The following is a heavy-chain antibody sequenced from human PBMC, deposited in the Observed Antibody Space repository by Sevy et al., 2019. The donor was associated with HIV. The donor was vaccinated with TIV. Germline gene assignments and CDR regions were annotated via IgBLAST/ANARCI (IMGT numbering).Heavy chain of an antibody. Sequence: SETLSLTCTVSGGSISSSSYYWGWIRQPPGKGLEWIGSIYYSGSTYHNPSLKSRVTISVDTSKNQFTLKLSSVTAADTAVYYCAKILGYCSGGSCSTSTHSGDYWGQGTLVTVSS. D-gene: IGHD2-15*01. CDR1: GGSISSSSYY. CDR3: AKILGYCSGGSCSTSTHSGDY. V-gene: IGHV4-39*01. CDR2: IYYSGST. J-gene: IGHJ4*02.